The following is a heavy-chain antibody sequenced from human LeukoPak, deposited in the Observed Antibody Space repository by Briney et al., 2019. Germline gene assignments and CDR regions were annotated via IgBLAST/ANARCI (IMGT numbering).Heavy chain of an antibody. J-gene: IGHJ4*02. CDR1: GFTFSSYG. CDR2: IRYDGSNK. V-gene: IGHV3-30*02. Sequence: GGSLRLSCAASGFTFSSYGMHWVRQAPGKGLEWVAFIRYDGSNKYYADSVKGRFTISRDNSKNTLYLQMNSLRAEDTAVYYCARGYCSGGSCYWELDYWGQGTLVTASS. D-gene: IGHD2-15*01. CDR3: ARGYCSGGSCYWELDY.